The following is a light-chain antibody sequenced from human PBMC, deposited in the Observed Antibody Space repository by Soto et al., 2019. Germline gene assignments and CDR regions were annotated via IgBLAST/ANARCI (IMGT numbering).Light chain of an antibody. CDR2: GAS. J-gene: IGKJ1*01. V-gene: IGKV3-20*01. Sequence: EIVMTQSPAALSVSPGERATLSCRASQSVSSNLAWYQQKPGQAPRLLIYGASSRATGIPDRFSGSGSGTDFTPTISRLEPEDFAVYYCQQYGSSPWTFGQGTKVDI. CDR3: QQYGSSPWT. CDR1: QSVSSN.